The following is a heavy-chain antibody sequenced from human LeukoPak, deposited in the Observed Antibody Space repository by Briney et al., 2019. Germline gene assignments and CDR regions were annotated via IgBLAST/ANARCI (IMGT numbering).Heavy chain of an antibody. CDR2: IYYTGST. D-gene: IGHD2-2*01. CDR3: ARGRYCSTTTCYAGYSYYYMDV. CDR1: GGSISSSTYY. V-gene: IGHV4-39*07. J-gene: IGHJ6*03. Sequence: SETLSLTCTVSGGSISSSTYYWGWIRQPPGKGLEWIGSIYYTGSTYYNPSLKSRVTISVDTSKNQFSLKLSSVTAADTAVYYCARGRYCSTTTCYAGYSYYYMDVWGKGITVTVSS.